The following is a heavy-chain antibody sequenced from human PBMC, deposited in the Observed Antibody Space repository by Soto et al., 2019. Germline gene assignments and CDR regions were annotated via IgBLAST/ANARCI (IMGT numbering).Heavy chain of an antibody. CDR2: ISYDGSNK. V-gene: IGHV3-30*18. Sequence: GWLRRACSASGCTFSSYGMHGVRQAPGKGLEWVAVISYDGSNKYYADSVKGRFTISRDNSKNTLYLQMNSLRAEDTAVYYCAKAGGPHVLRFLEWTGDGMDVWGQGTKVTVYS. J-gene: IGHJ6*02. CDR1: GCTFSSYG. CDR3: AKAGGPHVLRFLEWTGDGMDV. D-gene: IGHD3-3*01.